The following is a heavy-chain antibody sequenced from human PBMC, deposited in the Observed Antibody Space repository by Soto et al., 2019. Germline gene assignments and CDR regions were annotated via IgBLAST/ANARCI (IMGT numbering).Heavy chain of an antibody. Sequence: PGGSLRLSCAASGFTFSSYGMHWVRQAPGKGLEWVAVIWYDGSNKYYADSVKGRFTISRDNSKNTLYLQMNSLRAEDTAVYYCAREDSSRGAFDIWGQGTMVTVSS. CDR3: AREDSSRGAFDI. V-gene: IGHV3-33*01. CDR2: IWYDGSNK. CDR1: GFTFSSYG. J-gene: IGHJ3*02. D-gene: IGHD3-22*01.